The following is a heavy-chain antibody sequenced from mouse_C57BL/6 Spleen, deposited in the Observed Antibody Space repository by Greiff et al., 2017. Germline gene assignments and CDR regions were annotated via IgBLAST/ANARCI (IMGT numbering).Heavy chain of an antibody. D-gene: IGHD2-3*01. Sequence: VKLQQPGAELVRPGSSVKLSCKASGYTFTSYWMHWVKQRPIQGLEWIGNIDPSDSETHYNQKFKDKATLTVDKSSSTAYMQLSSLTSEDSAVYYCARGGNDGYYGAMDYWGQGTSVTVSA. V-gene: IGHV1-52*01. CDR2: IDPSDSET. CDR1: GYTFTSYW. CDR3: ARGGNDGYYGAMDY. J-gene: IGHJ4*01.